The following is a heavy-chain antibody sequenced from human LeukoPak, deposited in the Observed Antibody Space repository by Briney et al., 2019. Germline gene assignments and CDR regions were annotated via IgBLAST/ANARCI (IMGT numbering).Heavy chain of an antibody. Sequence: PGGSLRLSCAASGFTFSSYGMSWVRQAPGKGLEWVPAISGSGGSTYYADSVKGRFTISRDNSKNTLYLQMNSLRAEDTAVYYCAKDYYGSGIPYYFDYWGQGTLVTVSS. V-gene: IGHV3-23*01. D-gene: IGHD3-10*01. J-gene: IGHJ4*02. CDR3: AKDYYGSGIPYYFDY. CDR1: GFTFSSYG. CDR2: ISGSGGST.